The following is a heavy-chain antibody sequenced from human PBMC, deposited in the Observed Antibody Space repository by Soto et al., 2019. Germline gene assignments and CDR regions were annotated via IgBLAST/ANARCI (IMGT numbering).Heavy chain of an antibody. Sequence: PVGSLRLACAASSVSFERYAMRGVRQAPGKGLEWVASIPYDGGNRKYADSVKGRFTISRDNAKDMLYLHMSSLGPDDTSVYYCAREYLDYGPDVWGQGTSVTVSS. V-gene: IGHV3-30-3*01. CDR2: IPYDGGNR. CDR3: AREYLDYGPDV. CDR1: SVSFERYA. J-gene: IGHJ6*02.